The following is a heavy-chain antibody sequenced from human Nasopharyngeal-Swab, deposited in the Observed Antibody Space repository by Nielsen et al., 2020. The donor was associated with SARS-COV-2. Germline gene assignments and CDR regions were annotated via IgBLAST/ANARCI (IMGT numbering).Heavy chain of an antibody. CDR3: ARGCVLTGPSCYYYGMDV. J-gene: IGHJ6*02. CDR1: GFTFTTYS. Sequence: SLNISCASSGFTFTTYSMNWVRQAPGKGLDLVSSISSTSSYIYYADSVKGRFTISRDNAKNSLFVQMNSLRAEDTAVYYCARGCVLTGPSCYYYGMDVWGQGTTVTVSS. CDR2: ISSTSSYI. V-gene: IGHV3-21*01. D-gene: IGHD3-9*01.